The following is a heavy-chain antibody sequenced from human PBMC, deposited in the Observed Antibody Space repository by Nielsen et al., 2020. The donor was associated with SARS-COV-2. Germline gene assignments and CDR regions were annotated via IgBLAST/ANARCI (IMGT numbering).Heavy chain of an antibody. Sequence: SETLSLTCTVSGGSISSSSYYWGWIRQPPGKGLEWIGSIYYSGSTYYNPSLKSRVTISVDTSKNQFSLKLSSVTAADTAVYYCAREGETTGAFDIWGQGTMVTVSS. J-gene: IGHJ3*02. V-gene: IGHV4-39*07. CDR3: AREGETTGAFDI. D-gene: IGHD3-16*01. CDR1: GGSISSSSYY. CDR2: IYYSGST.